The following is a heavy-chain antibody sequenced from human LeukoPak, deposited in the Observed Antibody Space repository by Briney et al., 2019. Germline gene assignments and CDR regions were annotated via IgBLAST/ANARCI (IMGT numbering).Heavy chain of an antibody. J-gene: IGHJ3*02. CDR3: ARAGVTIRGAFDI. CDR1: GFTFSSYS. V-gene: IGHV3-21*01. D-gene: IGHD3-9*01. CDR2: ISSSSSYV. Sequence: GGSLRLSCAASGFTFSSYSMNWVRQAPGKGLEWVSSISSSSSYVYYADSVKGRFTISRDNAKNSLYLQMNSLRAEDTAMYYCARAGVTIRGAFDIWGQGTMVTVSS.